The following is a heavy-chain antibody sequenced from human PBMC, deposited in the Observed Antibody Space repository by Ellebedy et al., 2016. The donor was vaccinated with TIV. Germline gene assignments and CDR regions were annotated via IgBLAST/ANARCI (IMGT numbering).Heavy chain of an antibody. Sequence: SETLSLXXTVSGGSISSGGYYWGWIRQPPGKGLEWIGSIYYSGSTYYNPSLKSRVTISVDTSKNQFSLKLSSVTAADTAVYYCARQYYYGMDVWGQGTTVTVSS. CDR1: GGSISSGGYY. V-gene: IGHV4-39*01. CDR2: IYYSGST. CDR3: ARQYYYGMDV. J-gene: IGHJ6*02.